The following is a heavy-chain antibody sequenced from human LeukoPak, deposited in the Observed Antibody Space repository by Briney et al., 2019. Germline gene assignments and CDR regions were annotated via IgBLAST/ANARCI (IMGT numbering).Heavy chain of an antibody. J-gene: IGHJ4*02. CDR2: ISSSHI. Sequence: PGGSLRLSCAASGFTFSTFRVNWVRQPPGKGLEWVSSISSSHIYYADSVRGRFTISRDGAKNSLYLQMNSLRAEDTAVYYCAREPYDSGGGWGQGTLVTVSS. CDR1: GFTFSTFR. V-gene: IGHV3-21*06. CDR3: AREPYDSGGG. D-gene: IGHD3-22*01.